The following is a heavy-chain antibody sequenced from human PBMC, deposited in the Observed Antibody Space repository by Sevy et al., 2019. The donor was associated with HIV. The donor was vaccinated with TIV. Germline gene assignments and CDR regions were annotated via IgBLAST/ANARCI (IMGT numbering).Heavy chain of an antibody. Sequence: GGSLRLSCAASGFNFSNYAMHWVRQAPGKGLEWVSYISSSSSTIYYADSVKGRFTISRDNAKNSLYLQMNSLRAEDTAVYYCARDQNTGDYGMDVWGQGTTVTVSS. V-gene: IGHV3-48*01. J-gene: IGHJ6*02. CDR2: ISSSSSTI. CDR1: GFNFSNYA. CDR3: ARDQNTGDYGMDV. D-gene: IGHD3-10*01.